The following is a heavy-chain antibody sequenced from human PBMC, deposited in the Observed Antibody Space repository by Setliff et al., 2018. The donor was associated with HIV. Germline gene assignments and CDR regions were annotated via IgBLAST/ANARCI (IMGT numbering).Heavy chain of an antibody. J-gene: IGHJ3*02. CDR1: GYTFTSYA. Sequence: ASVKVSCKAPGYTFTSYAMNWVRQAPGQGLEWMGWINTNTGNPTYAQGFTGRFVFSLDTSVSTAYLQISSLKAEDTAVYYCARDYDPGILRYFDRYPDAFDIWGQGTMVTVS. CDR2: INTNTGNP. V-gene: IGHV7-4-1*02. CDR3: ARDYDPGILRYFDRYPDAFDI. D-gene: IGHD3-9*01.